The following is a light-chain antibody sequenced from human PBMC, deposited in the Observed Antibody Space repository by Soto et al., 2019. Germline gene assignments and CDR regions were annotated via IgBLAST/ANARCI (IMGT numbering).Light chain of an antibody. CDR1: QSVYSN. CDR2: GAS. CDR3: QQYNNWPPIT. J-gene: IGKJ5*01. Sequence: EIVLTQSPGSLSLLPGERATLSCRASQSVYSNYLAWYQQKPGQAPRLLIYGASTRATGIPARFSGSGSGTEFTLTIRSLQSEDFAVYYCQQYNNWPPITFGQGTRREIK. V-gene: IGKV3-15*01.